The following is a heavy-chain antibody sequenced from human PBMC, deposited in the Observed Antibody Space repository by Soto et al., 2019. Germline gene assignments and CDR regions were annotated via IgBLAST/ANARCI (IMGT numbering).Heavy chain of an antibody. V-gene: IGHV3-23*01. J-gene: IGHJ4*02. D-gene: IGHD3-16*01. CDR2: ISAGDGDT. Sequence: PGGSLRLSCAASGFTFSSCVMTWVRQAPGKGLEYVSSISAGDGDTYHADSVKGRFTISRDNSKSTLYLQMNSLRVEDTVVYYCARDWVSKYYFDYWGQGTLVTVSS. CDR3: ARDWVSKYYFDY. CDR1: GFTFSSCV.